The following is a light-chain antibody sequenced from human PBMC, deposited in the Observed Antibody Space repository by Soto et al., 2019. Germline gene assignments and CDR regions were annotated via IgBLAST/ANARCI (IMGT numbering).Light chain of an antibody. CDR3: QQYGSSPLYT. V-gene: IGKV3-20*01. J-gene: IGKJ2*01. Sequence: EIVLTQSPGTLSLSPGERATLSCRASQSVSSSYLAGYQQKPGQAPRLLIHGASFRATGIPDRFSGSGSGTDFTLTINRLEPDDFAVDYCQQYGSSPLYTFGQGTKLEIK. CDR2: GAS. CDR1: QSVSSSY.